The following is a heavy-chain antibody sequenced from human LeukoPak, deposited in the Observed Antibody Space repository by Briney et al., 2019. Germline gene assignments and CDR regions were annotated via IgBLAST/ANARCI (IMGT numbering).Heavy chain of an antibody. D-gene: IGHD6-13*01. CDR2: ISTRGTYI. CDR3: ARRTAGGRCFDY. J-gene: IGHJ4*02. Sequence: GVSLRLSCAASGFTFSGYNMNWVRQAPGKGLEWISSISTRGTYIYYADSVKGRFTISRDNAKNSLFLQMNSLRAEDTAVYYCARRTAGGRCFDYWGQGTLVTVSS. V-gene: IGHV3-21*04. CDR1: GFTFSGYN.